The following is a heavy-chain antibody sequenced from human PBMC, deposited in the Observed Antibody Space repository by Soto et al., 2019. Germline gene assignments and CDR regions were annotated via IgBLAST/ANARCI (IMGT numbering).Heavy chain of an antibody. CDR1: GFNFITFS. V-gene: IGHV3-21*01. D-gene: IGHD1-20*01. J-gene: IGHJ3*02. Sequence: DVQLVESGGGLVKPGGSLRLSCAASGFNFITFSMNWVRQAPGKGLEWVSSISASSSSIYYAESVKRRFTVSRDNAKNALYLQMNSLTAEDTALYYCVRDAYNRDAFDIWGQGTTVTVSS. CDR3: VRDAYNRDAFDI. CDR2: ISASSSSI.